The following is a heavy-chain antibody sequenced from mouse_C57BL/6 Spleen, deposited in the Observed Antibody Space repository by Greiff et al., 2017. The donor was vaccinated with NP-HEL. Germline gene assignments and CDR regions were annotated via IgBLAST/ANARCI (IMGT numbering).Heavy chain of an antibody. J-gene: IGHJ4*01. D-gene: IGHD1-1*01. CDR2: ISNLAYSI. CDR3: ARQGYYGSEAMDY. CDR1: GFTFSDYG. Sequence: EVKLMESGGGLVQPGGSLKLSCAASGFTFSDYGMAWVRQAPRKGPEWVAFISNLAYSIYYADTVTGRFTISRENAKNTLYLEMSSLRSEDTAMYYCARQGYYGSEAMDYWGQGTSVTVSS. V-gene: IGHV5-15*01.